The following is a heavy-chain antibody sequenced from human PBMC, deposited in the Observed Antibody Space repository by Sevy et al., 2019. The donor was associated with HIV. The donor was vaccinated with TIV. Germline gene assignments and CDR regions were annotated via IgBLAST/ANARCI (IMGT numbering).Heavy chain of an antibody. V-gene: IGHV1-69*06. D-gene: IGHD6-25*01. CDR3: GISGGGSSRTWEDYYYYMDV. CDR2: IIPIFGTA. Sequence: PSAKVSCKASGGTFSSYAISWVRQAPGQGLEWMGGIIPIFGTANYAQKFQGRVTITADKSTSTAYMELSSLRSEDTAVYYCGISGGGSSRTWEDYYYYMDVWGKGTTVTVSS. J-gene: IGHJ6*03. CDR1: GGTFSSYA.